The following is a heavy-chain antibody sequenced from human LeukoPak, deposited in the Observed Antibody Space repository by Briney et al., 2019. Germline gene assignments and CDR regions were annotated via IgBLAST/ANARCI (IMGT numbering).Heavy chain of an antibody. D-gene: IGHD1-14*01. CDR3: ARESGHSGYNRFDY. V-gene: IGHV3-21*01. CDR2: ISSSSSYI. CDR1: GFTFSSYS. J-gene: IGHJ4*02. Sequence: GGSLRLSCAASGFTFSSYSMNWVRQAPGKGLEWVSSISSSSSYIYYADSVKGRFTISRDNAKNSLYLQMNSLRAEDTAVYYCARESGHSGYNRFDYWGQGTLVTVSS.